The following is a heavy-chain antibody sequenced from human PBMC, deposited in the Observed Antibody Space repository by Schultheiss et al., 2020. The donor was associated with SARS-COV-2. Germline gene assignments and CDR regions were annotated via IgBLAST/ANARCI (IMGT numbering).Heavy chain of an antibody. CDR3: AREGGQPVAGYFDY. Sequence: ASVKVSCKASGYSLTSYYMHWVRQAPGQGLEWMGIINPSGGSTNYAQKLQGRVTMTRDTSTSTVYMELRSLRSEDTAVYYCAREGGQPVAGYFDYWGQGTLVTVSS. V-gene: IGHV1-46*04. CDR2: INPSGGST. CDR1: GYSLTSYY. D-gene: IGHD6-19*01. J-gene: IGHJ4*02.